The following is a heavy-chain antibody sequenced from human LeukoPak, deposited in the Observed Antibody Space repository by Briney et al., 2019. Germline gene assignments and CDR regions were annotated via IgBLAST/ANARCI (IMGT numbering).Heavy chain of an antibody. CDR2: IYYSGST. Sequence: PSETLSLTCTVSAGSISSGDYYWSWIRQPPGRGLEWIGYIYYSGSTYYNPSLKNRVTISVDTSKNQFSLKLSSVTAADTAVYYCARSCRDGYNYGLRYWGQGTLVTVSS. CDR1: AGSISSGDYY. D-gene: IGHD5-24*01. CDR3: ARSCRDGYNYGLRY. J-gene: IGHJ4*02. V-gene: IGHV4-30-4*08.